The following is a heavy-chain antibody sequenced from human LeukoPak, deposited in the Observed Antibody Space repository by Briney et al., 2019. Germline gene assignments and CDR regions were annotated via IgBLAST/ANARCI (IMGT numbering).Heavy chain of an antibody. CDR1: GFAFSSQG. D-gene: IGHD4-17*01. Sequence: PGGALRLSCTASGFAFSSQGMSWVRQAPGKGLEWVSTIICRGLSTYYADSVKGRFTISRDNSKTTLSLQLTSLRAEDTAVYYCAKERFGDYGDFDYWGQGTLVTVS. V-gene: IGHV3-23*01. CDR3: AKERFGDYGDFDY. J-gene: IGHJ4*02. CDR2: IICRGLST.